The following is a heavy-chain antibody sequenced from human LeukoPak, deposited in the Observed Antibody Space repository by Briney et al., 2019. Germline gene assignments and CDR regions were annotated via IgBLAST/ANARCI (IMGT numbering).Heavy chain of an antibody. D-gene: IGHD2-15*01. Sequence: PGGSLRLSCAASGFTFNTYAMHWVRQAPGKGLEWVAIIWYDGSDKYYGDSVRGRFTISRDKSKNTLYLQMNRLRAEDTAVYYCGRVGCTGGNCKPYAYYATDVWGQGTTVTVSS. CDR3: GRVGCTGGNCKPYAYYATDV. J-gene: IGHJ6*02. CDR2: IWYDGSDK. CDR1: GFTFNTYA. V-gene: IGHV3-33*01.